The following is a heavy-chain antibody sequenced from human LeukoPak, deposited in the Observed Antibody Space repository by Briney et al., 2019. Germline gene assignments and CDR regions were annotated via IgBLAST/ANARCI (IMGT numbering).Heavy chain of an antibody. V-gene: IGHV3-30*02. CDR3: AKDYSNSGSHDY. J-gene: IGHJ4*02. CDR1: GFTFSSYG. D-gene: IGHD3-10*01. Sequence: GGSLRLSCAASGFTFSSYGMHWLRQAPGRGLEWVAFIRFNGNTDAYADSVKGRFTISRDNSKNTLYLQMNSLRAEDTAVYYCAKDYSNSGSHDYWGQGTLVTASS. CDR2: IRFNGNTD.